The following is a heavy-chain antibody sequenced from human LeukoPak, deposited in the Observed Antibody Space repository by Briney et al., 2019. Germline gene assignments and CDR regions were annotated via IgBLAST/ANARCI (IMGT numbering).Heavy chain of an antibody. CDR1: GGSISTITYY. D-gene: IGHD3-10*02. CDR2: ISSSGSTI. Sequence: NPSETLSLTCTVSGGSISTITYYWGWIRQPPGKGLEWVSYISSSGSTIYYADSVKGRFTISRDNAKNSLYLQMNSLRAEDTAVYYCAELGITMIGGVWGKGTTVTISS. J-gene: IGHJ6*04. V-gene: IGHV3-11*04. CDR3: AELGITMIGGV.